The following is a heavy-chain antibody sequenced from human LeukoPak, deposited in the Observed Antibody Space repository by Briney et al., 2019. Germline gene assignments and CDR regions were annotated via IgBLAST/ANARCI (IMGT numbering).Heavy chain of an antibody. V-gene: IGHV1-46*01. D-gene: IGHD3-10*01. Sequence: ASVTLSFTSSGYSFITYYIHWVRQGPAQGLERMGIIDTNVGRPTYAQNFQGRVTMTRDTSTRTVYMELSSLRSEDTAVYFCARDLYGYYFDNWGRGTLVTVSS. CDR2: IDTNVGRP. J-gene: IGHJ4*02. CDR1: GYSFITYY. CDR3: ARDLYGYYFDN.